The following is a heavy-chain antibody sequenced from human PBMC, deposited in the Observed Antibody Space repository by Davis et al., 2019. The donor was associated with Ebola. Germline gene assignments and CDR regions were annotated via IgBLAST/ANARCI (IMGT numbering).Heavy chain of an antibody. Sequence: SEPLSPTCTVPGGSISSYYWSWIRQPPGKGLEWIGYIYYSGSTNYNPSLKSRVTITVDTSKNQFSLKLSSVTAADTAVYFCTRGGGKSMIDWAGSWFDPWGQGTLVTVSS. CDR1: GGSISSYY. J-gene: IGHJ5*02. V-gene: IGHV4-59*01. CDR3: TRGGGKSMIDWAGSWFDP. CDR2: IYYSGST. D-gene: IGHD3-22*01.